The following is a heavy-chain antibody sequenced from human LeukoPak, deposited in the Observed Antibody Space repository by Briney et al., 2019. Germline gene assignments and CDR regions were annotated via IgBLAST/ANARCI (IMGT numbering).Heavy chain of an antibody. Sequence: GGSMRLSCAASGFTFSSYEMNWVRQAPGKGLERVSYISSSGSTIYYADSVKGRFTISRDNAKNSLYLQMNSLRAEDTAVYYCASAGGVVVPAAYYYYGMDVWGKGTTVTVSS. D-gene: IGHD2-2*01. CDR2: ISSSGSTI. J-gene: IGHJ6*04. V-gene: IGHV3-48*03. CDR3: ASAGGVVVPAAYYYYGMDV. CDR1: GFTFSSYE.